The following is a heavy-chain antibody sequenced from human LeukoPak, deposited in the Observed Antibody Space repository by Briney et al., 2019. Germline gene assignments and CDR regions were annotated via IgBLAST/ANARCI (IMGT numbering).Heavy chain of an antibody. D-gene: IGHD2-21*02. CDR2: ISGSGAST. V-gene: IGHV3-23*01. CDR1: GFTFSSYA. Sequence: PGGSLRLSCAASGFTFSSYAMSWVRQARGKGLERVSVISGSGASTYYADSVKGRFTISRDNSKNTLYLQMNSLRGEDTAVYYCAKADSARGVTLKTAIDYWGQGTLVTVSS. J-gene: IGHJ4*02. CDR3: AKADSARGVTLKTAIDY.